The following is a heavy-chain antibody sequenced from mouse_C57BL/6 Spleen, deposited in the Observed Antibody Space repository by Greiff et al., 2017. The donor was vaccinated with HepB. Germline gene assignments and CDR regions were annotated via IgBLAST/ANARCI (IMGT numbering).Heavy chain of an antibody. V-gene: IGHV1-81*01. CDR2: IYPRSGNT. CDR3: ARVDPYYCSSSFAY. Sequence: QVQLQQSGAELARPGASVKLSCKASGYTFTSYGISWVKQRTGQGLEWIGEIYPRSGNTYYNEKFKGKATLTADKSSSTAYMELRSLTSEDSAVYFCARVDPYYCSSSFAYWGQGTLVTVSA. D-gene: IGHD1-1*01. CDR1: GYTFTSYG. J-gene: IGHJ3*01.